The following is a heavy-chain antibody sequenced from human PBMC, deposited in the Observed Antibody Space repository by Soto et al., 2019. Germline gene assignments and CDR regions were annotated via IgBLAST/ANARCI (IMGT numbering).Heavy chain of an antibody. Sequence: QVRLEEAGPGLVKPSETLSRICSVSGGSVNNANYFWNWIRHHPENGVEWIGYIYYSGSTRYNPSFKTRATLSIDTSKNQFSLRLNSVTVADTAVYFCARAADYGGSRGGMDVWGRGTTVTVSS. D-gene: IGHD4-17*01. J-gene: IGHJ6*04. CDR3: ARAADYGGSRGGMDV. CDR2: IYYSGST. CDR1: GGSVNNANYF. V-gene: IGHV4-31*03.